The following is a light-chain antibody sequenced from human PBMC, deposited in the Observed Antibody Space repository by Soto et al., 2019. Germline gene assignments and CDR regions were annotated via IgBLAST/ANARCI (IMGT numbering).Light chain of an antibody. CDR2: SND. V-gene: IGLV1-44*01. Sequence: QSVLTQPPSASGTPGQRFTISCSGSSSNIGSYAVNWYQQLPGTAPKLLIYSNDQRPSGVPDRFSGSKSGTSASLAIGGLQSEDEADYYCAAWDDSLTGPAVFGGGTKLNVL. CDR1: SSNIGSYA. CDR3: AAWDDSLTGPAV. J-gene: IGLJ2*01.